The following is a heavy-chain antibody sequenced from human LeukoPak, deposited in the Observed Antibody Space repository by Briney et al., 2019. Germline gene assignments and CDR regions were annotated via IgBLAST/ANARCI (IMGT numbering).Heavy chain of an antibody. CDR3: TRLNGPTDY. D-gene: IGHD2-8*01. J-gene: IGHJ4*01. CDR1: GFTFSSYV. CDR2: ITSGGDRT. Sequence: PGGSLRLSCAASGFTFSSYVMRWVRQAPGKGLEWVSGITSGGDRTSYEDSVKGRFTISRDNSKHTLYLQMNSLRADDTAVYYCTRLNGPTDYWGQGTLVTVSS. V-gene: IGHV3-23*01.